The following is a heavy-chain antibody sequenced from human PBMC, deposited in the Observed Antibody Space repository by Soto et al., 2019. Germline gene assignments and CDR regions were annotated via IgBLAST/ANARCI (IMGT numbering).Heavy chain of an antibody. CDR3: ASGRGPSAELDV. Sequence: WASVKVSCKASGGTFSSYAISWVRQAPGQGLEWMGGIIPIFGTANYAQKFQGRVTITADESTSTAYMELSSLRSEDTAVYYCASGRGPSAELDVWGQGTTVTVSS. CDR2: IIPIFGTA. CDR1: GGTFSSYA. J-gene: IGHJ6*02. V-gene: IGHV1-69*13. D-gene: IGHD6-13*01.